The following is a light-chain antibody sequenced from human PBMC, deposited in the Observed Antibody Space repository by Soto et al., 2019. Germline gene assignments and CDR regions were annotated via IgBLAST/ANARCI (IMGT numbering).Light chain of an antibody. J-gene: IGKJ2*01. V-gene: IGKV4-1*01. CDR2: WAS. CDR1: QSILYSSDNRNY. Sequence: DIVMTQSPDSLAVSLGERATINCKSSQSILYSSDNRNYLVWYQQKPALPPMLLMSWASTRPSGVPDRFSGSGSGTDFTLTISSLQAEDVAVYYCQQYYNSPYTFGQGTKLEIK. CDR3: QQYYNSPYT.